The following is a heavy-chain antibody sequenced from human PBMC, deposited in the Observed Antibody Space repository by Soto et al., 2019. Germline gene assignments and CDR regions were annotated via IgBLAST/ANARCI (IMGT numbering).Heavy chain of an antibody. V-gene: IGHV1-2*04. CDR1: GYTFTGYY. Sequence: GASVKVSCKASGYTFTGYYMHWVRQAPGQGLEWMGWINPNSGGTNYAQKFQGWVTMTRDTSISTAYMELSRLRSDDTAVYYCARASDRAINWFDPWGQGTLVTVSS. CDR3: ARASDRAINWFDP. D-gene: IGHD3-10*01. CDR2: INPNSGGT. J-gene: IGHJ5*02.